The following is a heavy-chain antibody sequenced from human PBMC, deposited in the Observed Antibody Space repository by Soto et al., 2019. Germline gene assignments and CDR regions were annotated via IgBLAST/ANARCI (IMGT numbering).Heavy chain of an antibody. CDR2: IYYSGST. D-gene: IGHD1-1*01. CDR1: GGSISSYY. J-gene: IGHJ3*02. V-gene: IGHV4-59*01. CDR3: ARPIGTTINDAFDI. Sequence: PSETLSLTCTVSGGSISSYYWSWIRHPPGKGLEWIGYIYYSGSTNYNPSLKSRVTISVDTSKNQFSLKLSSVTAADTAVYYCARPIGTTINDAFDIWGQGTMVTVS.